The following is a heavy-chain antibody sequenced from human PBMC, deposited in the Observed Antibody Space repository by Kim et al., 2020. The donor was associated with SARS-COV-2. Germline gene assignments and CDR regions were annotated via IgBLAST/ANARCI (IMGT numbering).Heavy chain of an antibody. J-gene: IGHJ4*02. V-gene: IGHV4-34*01. CDR3: ARGPDSSFDVWGSH. Sequence: SETLSLTCAVYGGSFSGYYWSWIRQPPGKGLEWIGEINHSGSTNYNPSLKSRVTISVDTSKNQFSLKLSSVTAADTAVYYCARGPDSSFDVWGSHWGQGTLVTVSS. CDR1: GGSFSGYY. CDR2: INHSGST. D-gene: IGHD3-16*01.